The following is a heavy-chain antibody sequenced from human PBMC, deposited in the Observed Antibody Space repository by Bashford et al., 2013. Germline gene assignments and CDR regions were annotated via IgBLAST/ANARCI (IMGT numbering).Heavy chain of an antibody. Sequence: VASVKVSCKASGYTFTSYDINWVRQAPGQGLEWMGWVNPNSGYTGYAQKFQGRVTITADTSKNQISLKLSFVTAADTAVYYCARARDDSSGYYFAPSGWKPIDNWFDPWGQGTLVTVSS. V-gene: IGHV1-8*03. CDR2: VNPNSGYT. CDR3: ARARDDSSGYYFAPSGWKPIDNWFDP. J-gene: IGHJ5*02. D-gene: IGHD3-22*01. CDR1: GYTFTSYD.